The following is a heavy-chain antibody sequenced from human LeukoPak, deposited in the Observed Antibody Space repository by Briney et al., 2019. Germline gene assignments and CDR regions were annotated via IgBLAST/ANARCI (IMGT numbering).Heavy chain of an antibody. CDR3: AKDSQSHAWSQFDC. CDR2: ISGSGGST. D-gene: IGHD2-15*01. J-gene: IGHJ4*02. V-gene: IGHV3-23*01. Sequence: GGSLRLSCAASGFTFSSYAMSWVRQAPGKGLEWVSAISGSGGSTCYADSVKGRFSISRDNSKNTLYLQMNSLRAEDTAMYYCAKDSQSHAWSQFDCWGQGALVTVSS. CDR1: GFTFSSYA.